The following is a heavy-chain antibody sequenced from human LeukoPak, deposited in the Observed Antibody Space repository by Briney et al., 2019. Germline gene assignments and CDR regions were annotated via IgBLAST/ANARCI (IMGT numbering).Heavy chain of an antibody. V-gene: IGHV1-18*01. J-gene: IGHJ6*02. CDR1: GYTFTSYG. D-gene: IGHD6-13*01. CDR3: ARDPPQLSRRIAAAETGMDV. Sequence: EASVKVSCKASGYTFTSYGISWVRQAPGQGLEWMGCISAYNGNTNYAQKLQGRVTMTTDTSTSTAYMELRSLRSDDTAVYYCARDPPQLSRRIAAAETGMDVWGQGTTVTVSS. CDR2: ISAYNGNT.